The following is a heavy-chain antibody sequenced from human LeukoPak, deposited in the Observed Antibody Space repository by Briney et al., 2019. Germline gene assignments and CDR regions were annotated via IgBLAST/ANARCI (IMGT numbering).Heavy chain of an antibody. CDR2: VFHSGTT. Sequence: SETLSLTCTVSGGSISSYYWGWIRQPPGKGLEWIGSVFHSGTTYYNPSLKSRVTISVDTSKNQFSLNLRSVTAADTAVYYCARSLSTAGIDYWGQGTLVTVSS. J-gene: IGHJ4*02. V-gene: IGHV4-38-2*02. D-gene: IGHD2-2*01. CDR1: GGSISSYY. CDR3: ARSLSTAGIDY.